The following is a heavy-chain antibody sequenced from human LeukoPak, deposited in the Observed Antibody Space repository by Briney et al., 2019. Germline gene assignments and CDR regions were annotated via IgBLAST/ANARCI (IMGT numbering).Heavy chain of an antibody. CDR1: GYTFTHQW. CDR2: IYPRDSDT. D-gene: IGHD3-10*01. Sequence: GESLRISCKASGYTFTHQWIGWVRQMSGSGLEWMGIIYPRDSDTIYSPSFQGHVTISADTSINTAYLEWSSLEASYTAIYYCARHSDVIGAIWGQGTLVIVSS. CDR3: ARHSDVIGAI. J-gene: IGHJ4*02. V-gene: IGHV5-51*01.